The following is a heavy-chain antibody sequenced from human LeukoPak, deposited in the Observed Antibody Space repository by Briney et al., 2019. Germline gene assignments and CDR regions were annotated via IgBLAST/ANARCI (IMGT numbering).Heavy chain of an antibody. J-gene: IGHJ4*02. CDR3: ARPGDGYNWGRFDY. Sequence: RGSLRLSCAASGFTFSNYWMSWVRRAPGKGLEWVANIKRDGGEEYYVESVKGRFTISGDNANHSLYLQMSSLRAEDTAVYYCARPGDGYNWGRFDYWGQGTLVTVSS. CDR1: GFTFSNYW. D-gene: IGHD5-24*01. CDR2: IKRDGGEE. V-gene: IGHV3-7*04.